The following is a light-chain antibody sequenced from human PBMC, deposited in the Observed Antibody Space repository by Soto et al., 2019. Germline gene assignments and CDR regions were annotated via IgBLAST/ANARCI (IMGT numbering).Light chain of an antibody. J-gene: IGKJ5*01. CDR1: QSVSSSY. Sequence: DIVMTQSPDSLAVSLGERATINCRASQSVSSSYLAWYQQKPGQAPRLLIYGASSRATGIPDRFSGSGSGADFTLTISRLEPEDFAVYYCQQYGSSPVTFGQGTRLEI. V-gene: IGKV3-20*01. CDR3: QQYGSSPVT. CDR2: GAS.